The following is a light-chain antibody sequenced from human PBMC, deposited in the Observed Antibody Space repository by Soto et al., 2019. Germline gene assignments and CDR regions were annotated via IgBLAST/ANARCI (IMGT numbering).Light chain of an antibody. CDR1: QSVSSN. J-gene: IGKJ1*01. CDR2: GAS. CDR3: QQYNNWPRT. Sequence: EIVMTQSPATLSVSPGERATLSCRASQSVSSNLAWYQQKPGQAHRLLIYGASTRATGIPARFSGSGSGTEFTLTISSLQSEDFAVYYCQQYNNWPRTFGQGTKVDI. V-gene: IGKV3-15*01.